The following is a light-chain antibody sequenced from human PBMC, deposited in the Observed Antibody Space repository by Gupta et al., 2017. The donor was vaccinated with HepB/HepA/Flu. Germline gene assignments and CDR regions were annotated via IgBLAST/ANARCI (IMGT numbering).Light chain of an antibody. CDR3: SSNTSSSSVV. V-gene: IGLV2-14*01. J-gene: IGLJ2*01. Sequence: QSALTQPASGSGSPGQSVTIPGTGTSSDVGGYNYVSWYQQHPGKAPKLMIYDVSNRPAGVANRFSGSKSGNTASLTISERKDEDEADYYVSSNTSSSSVVFGGGTKLTVL. CDR2: DVS. CDR1: SSDVGGYNY.